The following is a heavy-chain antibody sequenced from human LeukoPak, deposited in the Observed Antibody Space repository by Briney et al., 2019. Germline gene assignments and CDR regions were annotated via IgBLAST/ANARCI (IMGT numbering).Heavy chain of an antibody. J-gene: IGHJ4*02. V-gene: IGHV4-59*08. D-gene: IGHD6-19*01. Sequence: SETLGLTCAVSGVSINRYYWSWIRQPPGKGLEWIGYINHSGYNNSNPSLKTRVTISVDTPKNQLSLKLSSVTAADTAVYYCARHGSGSRFDYWGQGTLFTVSS. CDR2: INHSGYN. CDR3: ARHGSGSRFDY. CDR1: GVSINRYY.